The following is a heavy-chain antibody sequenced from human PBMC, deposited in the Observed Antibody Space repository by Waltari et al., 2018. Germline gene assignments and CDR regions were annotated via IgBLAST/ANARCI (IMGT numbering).Heavy chain of an antibody. D-gene: IGHD5-12*01. CDR3: ARGRGASGYAAYYFDY. J-gene: IGHJ4*02. CDR1: GYTFTSYA. CDR2: INAGNGNT. Sequence: QVQLVQSGAEVKKPGASVKVSCKASGYTFTSYAMHWVRQAPGQRLEWMGWINAGNGNTKYSQKFRGRVTITRDTSASTAYMELSSLRSEDTAVYYCARGRGASGYAAYYFDYWGQGTLVTVSS. V-gene: IGHV1-3*01.